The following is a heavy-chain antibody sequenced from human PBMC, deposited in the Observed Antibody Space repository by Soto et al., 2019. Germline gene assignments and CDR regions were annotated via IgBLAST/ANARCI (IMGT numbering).Heavy chain of an antibody. CDR1: GYIFTNFA. J-gene: IGHJ4*02. V-gene: IGHV1-3*01. CDR3: ARMVRGLSVDY. Sequence: ASVKFSCKASGYIFTNFAAHWVRQAPGQRPEWMGWINPGNGDTKYSEKFQGRLAITRDTSANTAYMHLSGLTSEDTAIYYCARMVRGLSVDYWGQGTLVTVSS. D-gene: IGHD3-10*01. CDR2: INPGNGDT.